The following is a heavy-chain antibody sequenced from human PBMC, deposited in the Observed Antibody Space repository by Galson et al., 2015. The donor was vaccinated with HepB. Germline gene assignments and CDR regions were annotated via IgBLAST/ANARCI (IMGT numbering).Heavy chain of an antibody. CDR1: GFTFSSYA. J-gene: IGHJ4*02. V-gene: IGHV3-30*04. CDR2: ISYDGSNK. Sequence: SLRLSCAASGFTFSSYAMHWVRQAPGKGLEWVAVISYDGSNKYYADSVKGRFTISRDNSKNTLYLQMNSLRAEDTVVYYCARDLGYDGSGNWGQGTLVTVSS. CDR3: ARDLGYDGSGN. D-gene: IGHD3-10*01.